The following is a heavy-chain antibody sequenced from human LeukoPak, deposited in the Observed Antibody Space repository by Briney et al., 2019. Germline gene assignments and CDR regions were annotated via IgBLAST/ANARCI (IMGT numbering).Heavy chain of an antibody. D-gene: IGHD4-17*01. J-gene: IGHJ4*02. CDR1: GFSFSTYA. CDR2: IGGSGGAT. Sequence: PGGSLRLSCAASGFSFSTYAMNWVRQSPGKGLEWLSVIGGSGGATYYADSVKGRFTISRDNSKNTLYLQMNSLTAEDTAIYYCAKSPIYGDYYYFDFWGQGTLVTVSS. CDR3: AKSPIYGDYYYFDF. V-gene: IGHV3-23*01.